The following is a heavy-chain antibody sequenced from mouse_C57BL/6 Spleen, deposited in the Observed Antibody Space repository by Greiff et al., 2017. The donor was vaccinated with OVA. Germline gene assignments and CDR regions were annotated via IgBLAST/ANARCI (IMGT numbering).Heavy chain of an antibody. J-gene: IGHJ1*03. CDR2: IYPGSGST. V-gene: IGHV1-55*01. CDR1: GYTFTSYW. CDR3: ARGPYYYGSSYVDFDV. Sequence: QVQLKQSGAELVKPGASVKMSCKASGYTFTSYWITWVKQRPGQGLEWIGDIYPGSGSTNYNEKFKSKATLTVDTSSSTAYMQLSSLTSEDSAVYYCARGPYYYGSSYVDFDVWGTGTTVTVSS. D-gene: IGHD1-1*01.